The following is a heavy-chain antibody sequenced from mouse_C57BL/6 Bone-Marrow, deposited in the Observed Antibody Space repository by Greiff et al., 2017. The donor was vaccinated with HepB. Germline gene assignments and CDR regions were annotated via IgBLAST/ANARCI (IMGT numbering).Heavy chain of an antibody. CDR3: ARRDYDYDDY. D-gene: IGHD2-4*01. J-gene: IGHJ2*01. CDR2: IYPGDGDT. CDR1: GYAFSSSW. Sequence: VQLQQSGPELVKPGASVKISCKASGYAFSSSWMNWVKQRPGKGLEWIGRIYPGDGDTNYNGKFKGKATLTADKSSSTSYMQLSSLTSEDSAVYVCARRDYDYDDYWGQGTTLTVSS. V-gene: IGHV1-82*01.